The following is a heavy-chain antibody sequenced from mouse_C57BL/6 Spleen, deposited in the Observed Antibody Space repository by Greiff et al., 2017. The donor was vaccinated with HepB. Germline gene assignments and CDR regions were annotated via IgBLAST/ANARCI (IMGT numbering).Heavy chain of an antibody. CDR3: ATTGTGYFDY. Sequence: EVQLQESGPGLVKPSQSLSLTCSVTGYSITSGYYWNWIRQFPGNKLEWMGYISYDGSNNYNPSLKNRISITRDTSKNQFFLKLNSVTTEDTATYYCATTGTGYFDYWGQGTTLTVSS. J-gene: IGHJ2*01. CDR2: ISYDGSN. CDR1: GYSITSGYY. V-gene: IGHV3-6*01. D-gene: IGHD4-1*02.